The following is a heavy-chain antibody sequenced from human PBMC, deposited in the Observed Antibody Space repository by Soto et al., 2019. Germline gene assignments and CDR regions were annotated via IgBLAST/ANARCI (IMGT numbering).Heavy chain of an antibody. V-gene: IGHV4-4*08. CDR1: GGSISNYY. J-gene: IGHJ6*02. CDR2: IYTSGST. Sequence: QVQLQESGPGLVRPSETLSLTCTVSGGSISNYYWSWVRQPPEKGLEWIGYIYTSGSTNYNPSLNGRVNISLATSKSLFSRVFRSQIAVAPTLSYCAGHGPAFFYGSGPCDVWGQGTPVTVSS. D-gene: IGHD3-10*01. CDR3: AGHGPAFFYGSGPCDV.